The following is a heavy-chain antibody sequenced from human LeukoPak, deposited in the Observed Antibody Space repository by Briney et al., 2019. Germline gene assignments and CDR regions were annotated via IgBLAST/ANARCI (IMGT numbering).Heavy chain of an antibody. J-gene: IGHJ4*02. Sequence: PGGSLRLSCAASGFTFSSYSMDWVRQAPGKGLEWVSSISSSSSYIYYADSVKGRFTISRDNAKNSLYLQMNSLRAEDTAVYYCARALYSGSYYPESAGYWGQGTLVTVSS. CDR3: ARALYSGSYYPESAGY. CDR2: ISSSSSYI. CDR1: GFTFSSYS. V-gene: IGHV3-21*01. D-gene: IGHD1-26*01.